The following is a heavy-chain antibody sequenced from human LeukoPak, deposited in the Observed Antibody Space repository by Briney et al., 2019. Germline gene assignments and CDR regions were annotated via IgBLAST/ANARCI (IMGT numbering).Heavy chain of an antibody. Sequence: SETLSLTCTVSGGSISSSSYYWGWIRQPPGKGLEWIGGIYYSGSSYYNPSLKSRVTISVDTSKNQFSLKLSSVTAADTGVYYCARCPRSGYYFDYWGQGTLVTVSS. J-gene: IGHJ4*02. CDR3: ARCPRSGYYFDY. CDR2: IYYSGSS. V-gene: IGHV4-39*01. D-gene: IGHD3-22*01. CDR1: GGSISSSSYY.